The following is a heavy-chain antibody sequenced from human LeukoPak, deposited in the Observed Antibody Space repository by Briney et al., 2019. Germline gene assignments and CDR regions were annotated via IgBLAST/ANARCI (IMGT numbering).Heavy chain of an antibody. Sequence: PGGSLRLSCAASGLMFSNYWMTWVRQAPGKGLEWVANINQDGSVKQYLDSVKGRFTISRDNANNSMYLQMNSQRGDDTAVYYCASGDQSDIWGRGTMVTVSS. CDR1: GLMFSNYW. CDR3: ASGDQSDI. CDR2: INQDGSVK. J-gene: IGHJ3*02. D-gene: IGHD7-27*01. V-gene: IGHV3-7*01.